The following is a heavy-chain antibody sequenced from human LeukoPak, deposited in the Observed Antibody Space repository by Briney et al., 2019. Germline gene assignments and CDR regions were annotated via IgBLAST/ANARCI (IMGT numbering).Heavy chain of an antibody. CDR2: INTNTGNP. CDR1: GYTFTSYA. V-gene: IGHV7-4-1*02. D-gene: IGHD3-10*01. J-gene: IGHJ4*02. Sequence: APVKVSCKASGYTFTSYAMNWVRQAPGQGLEWMGWINTNTGNPTYAQGFTGRFVFSLDTSVSTAYLQISSLKAEDTAVYYCARDPLWFGELLSGGFDYWGQGTLVTVSS. CDR3: ARDPLWFGELLSGGFDY.